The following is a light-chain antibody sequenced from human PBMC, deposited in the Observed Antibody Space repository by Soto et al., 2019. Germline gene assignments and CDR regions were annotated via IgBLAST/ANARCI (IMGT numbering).Light chain of an antibody. Sequence: DIQMTQSPSITCVSXGDRVTITXXASQSISSWLAWYQQKPGKAPNLLIFGVSRLQSGVPSRFSGSGSGTDFTLTISSLQPEDFATYFCQQSYNTPWTFGQGTRLEIK. CDR1: QSISSW. J-gene: IGKJ5*01. CDR3: QQSYNTPWT. CDR2: GVS. V-gene: IGKV1-39*01.